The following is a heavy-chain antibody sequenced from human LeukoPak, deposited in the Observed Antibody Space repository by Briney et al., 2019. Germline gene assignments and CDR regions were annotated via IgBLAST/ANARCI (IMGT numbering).Heavy chain of an antibody. CDR3: AREAHQNSSGYYMDAFDI. V-gene: IGHV4-61*02. Sequence: PSETLSLTCTVSGGSISSGSYYWSWIRQPAGKGLEWIGRIYTSGSTNYNPSLKSRVTISVDTSKNQFSLKLSSVTAADTAVYYCAREAHQNSSGYYMDAFDIWGQGTMVTVSS. J-gene: IGHJ3*02. D-gene: IGHD3-22*01. CDR2: IYTSGST. CDR1: GGSISSGSYY.